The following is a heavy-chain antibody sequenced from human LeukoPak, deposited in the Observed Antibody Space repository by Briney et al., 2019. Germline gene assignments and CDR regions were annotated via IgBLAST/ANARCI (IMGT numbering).Heavy chain of an antibody. CDR2: IFYSGNT. Sequence: SETLSPTCTVSGVSISSYYWSWIRQHPGKGTEWLGYIFYSGNTIYNPSLRSRVTISADTSKNHFSLRLRSVTAADTAVYYCARLAAISGSDYPDDWGQGTLVTVSS. D-gene: IGHD1-26*01. V-gene: IGHV4-59*08. CDR3: ARLAAISGSDYPDD. J-gene: IGHJ4*02. CDR1: GVSISSYY.